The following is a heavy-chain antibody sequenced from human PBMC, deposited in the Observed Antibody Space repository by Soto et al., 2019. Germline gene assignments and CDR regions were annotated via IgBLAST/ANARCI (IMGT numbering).Heavy chain of an antibody. CDR1: GLTLRSYA. D-gene: IGHD3-16*01. V-gene: IGHV3-23*01. Sequence: EGQLLQSGGDLVLPGGSLRLSCAGSGLTLRSYAMTWIRQTPEKGLEWVSTISGCSAVPSYADSVNGRFAVSRDNSQNTVYLQMNSLRPDDTATYYCAKGGPFTGGFDPWGQGSLVTVSS. CDR3: AKGGPFTGGFDP. J-gene: IGHJ5*02. CDR2: ISGCSAVP.